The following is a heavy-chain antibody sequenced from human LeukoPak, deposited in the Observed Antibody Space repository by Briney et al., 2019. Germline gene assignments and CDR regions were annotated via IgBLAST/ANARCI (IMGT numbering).Heavy chain of an antibody. CDR3: ARAGIVATATNFDY. D-gene: IGHD5-12*01. CDR2: GYYIGST. CDR1: GGSVSSGSYY. Sequence: SETLSLTCSVSGGSVSSGSYYWSWIRQPPGKGLEWIGYGYYIGSTKYNPSLKSRVTISVDTSKNQFSLKVSSVTAADTAVYYCARAGIVATATNFDYWGQGTLVTVSS. V-gene: IGHV4-61*01. J-gene: IGHJ4*02.